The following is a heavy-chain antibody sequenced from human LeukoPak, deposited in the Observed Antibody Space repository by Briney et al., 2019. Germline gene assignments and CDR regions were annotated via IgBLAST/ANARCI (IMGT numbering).Heavy chain of an antibody. Sequence: SETLSLTRTVSGGPISSYYWSWIRQPPGKGLEWIGYIYYSGSTNYNPSLKSRVTISVDTSKNQFSLKLSSVTAADTAVYYCARGVIDCSSTSCYDHFDYWGQGTLVTVSS. CDR2: IYYSGST. J-gene: IGHJ4*02. CDR3: ARGVIDCSSTSCYDHFDY. CDR1: GGPISSYY. V-gene: IGHV4-59*01. D-gene: IGHD2-2*01.